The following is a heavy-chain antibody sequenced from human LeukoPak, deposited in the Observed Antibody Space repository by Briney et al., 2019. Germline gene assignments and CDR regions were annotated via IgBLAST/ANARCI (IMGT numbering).Heavy chain of an antibody. D-gene: IGHD3-10*01. CDR2: INHSGST. CDR3: ARGKRITMVRGVIQGYDFGY. CDR1: GGSFSGYY. J-gene: IGHJ4*02. V-gene: IGHV4-34*01. Sequence: PSETLSLTCAVYGGSFSGYYWSWIRQPPGKGLEWIGEINHSGSTNYNPSLKSRVTISVDTSKNQFSLKLSSVTAADTAVYYCARGKRITMVRGVIQGYDFGYWGQGTLVTVSS.